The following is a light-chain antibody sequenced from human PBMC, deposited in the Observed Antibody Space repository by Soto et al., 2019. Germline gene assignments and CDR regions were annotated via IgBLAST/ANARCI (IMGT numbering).Light chain of an antibody. Sequence: DIQMTQSPSTLSASVGDRVIITCRASQDVSQWLAWYQQKPGKAPKLLIYKASQLESGVPSRFSGRGSGTEFTLTIRDLQPYDLATYSCKQKDGVSYTFAQGTKLDIK. CDR1: QDVSQW. CDR3: KQKDGVSYT. J-gene: IGKJ2*01. CDR2: KAS. V-gene: IGKV1-5*03.